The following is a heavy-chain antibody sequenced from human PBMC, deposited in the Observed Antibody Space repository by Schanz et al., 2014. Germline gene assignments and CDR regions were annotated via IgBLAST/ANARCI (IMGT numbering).Heavy chain of an antibody. CDR1: GFSFSSYA. CDR2: MNESHSTI. Sequence: EVQLLESGGGLVEPGGSLRLSCAASGFSFSSYAMGWVRQARGKGLEWVSAMNESHSTIYYADSVRGRFTISRDSAKNSLYLQMNSLRPEDTALYYCAKGSRSGSKVRDVWGKGTTVTVSS. D-gene: IGHD3-10*01. J-gene: IGHJ6*04. V-gene: IGHV3-23*01. CDR3: AKGSRSGSKVRDV.